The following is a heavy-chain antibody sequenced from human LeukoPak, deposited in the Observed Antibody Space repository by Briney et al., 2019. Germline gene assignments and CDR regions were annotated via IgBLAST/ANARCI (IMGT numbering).Heavy chain of an antibody. CDR3: ARDMTTVRDNWFDP. V-gene: IGHV4-38-2*02. CDR1: GYSISSGYY. CDR2: IYHSGST. J-gene: IGHJ5*02. Sequence: SETLSLTCTVSGYSISSGYYWGWIRQPPGKGPEWIGSIYHSGSTYYNPSLKSRVTISVDTSKNQFSLKLSSVTAADTAVYYWARDMTTVRDNWFDPWGQGTLVTVSS. D-gene: IGHD4-11*01.